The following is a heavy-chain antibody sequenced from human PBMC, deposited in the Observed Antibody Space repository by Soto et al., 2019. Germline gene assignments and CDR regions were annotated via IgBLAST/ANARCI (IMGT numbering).Heavy chain of an antibody. CDR3: AARHFWSGPWTHTRLDY. CDR1: GDSINSSHW. Sequence: SETLSLTGVVSGDSINSSHWWSWIRQPPGKGLEWIGQISHNGSTNYSPSLTSRVTISVDKSKNHFSLKLTSVTAADTAVYYCAARHFWSGPWTHTRLDYWGQGTLVTVSS. J-gene: IGHJ4*02. CDR2: ISHNGST. V-gene: IGHV4-4*02. D-gene: IGHD3-3*02.